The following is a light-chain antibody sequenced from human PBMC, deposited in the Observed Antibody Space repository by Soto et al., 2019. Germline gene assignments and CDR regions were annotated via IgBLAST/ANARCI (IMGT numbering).Light chain of an antibody. CDR1: SSNIASNT. CDR2: NNN. V-gene: IGLV1-44*01. J-gene: IGLJ2*01. CDR3: AAWDDSLNGPL. Sequence: QSVLTQPPSASGTPGQRVTISCSGSSSNIASNTVNWYQQLPGAAPKLLIYNNNHRPSGVLDRFSGSKSGTSASLAISGLQSEDEADYYCAAWDDSLNGPLFGGGTSSPS.